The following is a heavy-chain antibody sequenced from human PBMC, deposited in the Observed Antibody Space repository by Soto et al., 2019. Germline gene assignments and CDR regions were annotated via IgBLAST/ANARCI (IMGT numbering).Heavy chain of an antibody. D-gene: IGHD5-18*01. CDR1: GGSISSSSYY. CDR2: IYYSGST. J-gene: IGHJ6*02. V-gene: IGHV4-39*01. CDR3: ARVDTAMVTWYYYYGMDV. Sequence: PSETLSLTCTVSGGSISSSSYYWGWIRQPPGKGLGWIGSIYYSGSTYYNPSLKSRVTISVDTSKNQFSLKLSSVTAADTAVYYCARVDTAMVTWYYYYGMDVWGQGTTVTVSS.